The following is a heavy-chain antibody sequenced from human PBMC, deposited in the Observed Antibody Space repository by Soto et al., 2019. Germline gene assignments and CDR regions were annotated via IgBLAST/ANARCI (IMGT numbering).Heavy chain of an antibody. Sequence: DSGKVCCKVSGYPLTELSMHLVRQAPGKGLEWMGGFDPEDGETIYAQKFQGRVTMTEDTSTDTAYMELRSLRSEDTAVYYCATVGYCSSTSCNYYFDYWGQGTMVTVSS. CDR3: ATVGYCSSTSCNYYFDY. D-gene: IGHD2-2*03. J-gene: IGHJ4*02. CDR2: FDPEDGET. CDR1: GYPLTELS. V-gene: IGHV1-24*01.